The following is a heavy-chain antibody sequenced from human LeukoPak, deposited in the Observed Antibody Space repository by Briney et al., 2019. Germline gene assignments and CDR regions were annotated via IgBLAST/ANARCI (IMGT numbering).Heavy chain of an antibody. J-gene: IGHJ5*02. CDR2: ISGGGGST. D-gene: IGHD2-21*01. Sequence: GGSLRLSCAASGFTFSSYAMSWVRQAPGKGLEWVPAISGGGGSTYYADSVKGRFTISRDNSKNTLYLQMNSLRAEDTAVYYCAKDWGLAWFDPWGQGTLVTVSS. CDR3: AKDWGLAWFDP. CDR1: GFTFSSYA. V-gene: IGHV3-23*01.